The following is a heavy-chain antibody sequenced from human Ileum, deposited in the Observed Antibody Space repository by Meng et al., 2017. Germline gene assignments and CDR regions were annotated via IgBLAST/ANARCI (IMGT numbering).Heavy chain of an antibody. J-gene: IGHJ4*02. Sequence: QVQLQESGPGLVKPSETLSLSCAVSGDSIRNGNWWSWVRQPPGKGLEWIGEIYESGTTNYNPSLKSRVTISVDKSKNEFSLKPSSVTAADTALYYCARVSYNKGSPKFDSWGQGTLVTVSS. V-gene: IGHV4-4*02. CDR2: IYESGTT. CDR3: ARVSYNKGSPKFDS. D-gene: IGHD1-14*01. CDR1: GDSIRNGNW.